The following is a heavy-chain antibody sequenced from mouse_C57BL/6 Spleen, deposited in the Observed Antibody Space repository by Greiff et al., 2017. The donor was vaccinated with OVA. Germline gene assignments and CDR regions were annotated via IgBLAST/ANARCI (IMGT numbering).Heavy chain of an antibody. D-gene: IGHD1-1*01. Sequence: VQLQQSGAELARPGASVKMSCKASGYTFTSYTMHWVKQRPGQGLEWIGYINPSSGYTKYNQKFKDKATLTADKSSSTAYMQLSSLTSEDSAVYYCARSLWNYGSSDYFDYWGQGTTLTVSS. V-gene: IGHV1-4*01. CDR2: INPSSGYT. CDR1: GYTFTSYT. J-gene: IGHJ2*01. CDR3: ARSLWNYGSSDYFDY.